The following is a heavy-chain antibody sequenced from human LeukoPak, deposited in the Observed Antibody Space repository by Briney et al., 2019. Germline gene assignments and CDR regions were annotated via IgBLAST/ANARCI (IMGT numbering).Heavy chain of an antibody. CDR3: ANLTPDSTTPTDF. CDR2: ISRSGSTP. D-gene: IGHD1-1*01. CDR1: GFTFSAYD. J-gene: IGHJ4*02. V-gene: IGHV3-23*01. Sequence: PGGSLRLSCEGSGFTFSAYDLSWVRQAQGQGLEWVAAISRSGSTPYYTASVKGRFTISRDNSKNTLFLQMNSLRAGDTAVYYCANLTPDSTTPTDFWGQGTLVTVSS.